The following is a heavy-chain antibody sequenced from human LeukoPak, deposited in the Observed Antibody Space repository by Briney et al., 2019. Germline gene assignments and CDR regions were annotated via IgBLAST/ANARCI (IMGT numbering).Heavy chain of an antibody. Sequence: PGGSLRLSCAASGFTFSSYGMHWVRQPPGKGLEWIGETYHSGRTNYNPSFKRRVTISVDKSKNQFSLKLSSVAAADTAVYYCARGGNDYSDYGTPGYFDSWGQGTLVTVSS. D-gene: IGHD4-11*01. J-gene: IGHJ4*02. CDR1: GFTFSSYG. CDR3: ARGGNDYSDYGTPGYFDS. V-gene: IGHV4-4*02. CDR2: TYHSGRT.